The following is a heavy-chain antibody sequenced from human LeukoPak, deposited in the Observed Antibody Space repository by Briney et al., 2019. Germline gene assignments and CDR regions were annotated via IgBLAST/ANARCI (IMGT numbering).Heavy chain of an antibody. J-gene: IGHJ4*02. D-gene: IGHD3-22*01. CDR3: TRGGDYYDSSGSASDFDY. CDR2: IRSKAYGGTT. V-gene: IGHV3-49*03. Sequence: GRSLRLSCTASGFTFRDYAMSWFRQAPGKGLEWVGFIRSKAYGGTTEYAASVKGRFTISRDDSKSIAYLQMNSLKTEDTAVYYCTRGGDYYDSSGSASDFDYWGQGTLVTVSS. CDR1: GFTFRDYA.